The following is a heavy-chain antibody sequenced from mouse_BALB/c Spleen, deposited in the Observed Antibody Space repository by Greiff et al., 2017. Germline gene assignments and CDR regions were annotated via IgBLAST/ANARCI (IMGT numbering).Heavy chain of an antibody. CDR1: GYTFTSYT. V-gene: IGHV1-4*01. CDR3: ARTPPFTTVVAHYFDY. D-gene: IGHD1-1*01. CDR2: INPSSGYT. J-gene: IGHJ2*01. Sequence: VQLQESGAELARPGASVKMSCKASGYTFTSYTMHWVKQRPGQGLEWIGYINPSSGYTNYNQKFKDKATLTADKSSSTAYMQLSSLTSEDSAVYYCARTPPFTTVVAHYFDYWGQGTTLTVSS.